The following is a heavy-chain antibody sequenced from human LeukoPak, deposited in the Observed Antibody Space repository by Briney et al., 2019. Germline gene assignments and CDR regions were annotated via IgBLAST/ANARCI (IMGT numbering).Heavy chain of an antibody. J-gene: IGHJ6*01. Sequence: GGSLTLSCAASGYTFSNQAMSGVPHAPGEGRECVSTICGSGGSTYYADSVKGRLTVSRENSKNPLYMHRNSHRADEKELYYCAKRKDGGNSNYYYGIDVRGQGA. D-gene: IGHD4-23*01. CDR2: ICGSGGST. CDR1: GYTFSNQA. V-gene: IGHV3-23*01. CDR3: AKRKDGGNSNYYYGIDV.